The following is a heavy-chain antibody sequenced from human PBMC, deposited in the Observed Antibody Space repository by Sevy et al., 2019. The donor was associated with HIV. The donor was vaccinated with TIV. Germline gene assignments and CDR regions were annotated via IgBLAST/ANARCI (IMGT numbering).Heavy chain of an antibody. CDR1: GFRFGSQA. D-gene: IGHD3-3*01. V-gene: IGHV3-23*01. CDR2: MSGRGESR. J-gene: IGHJ4*03. Sequence: GGSLRLSCVGSGFRFGSQAMSWVRQAPGKGLEWVSGMSGRGESRGYAHSVKGRFTISRENSKNPVYVQMNSLTAEDTAVYYCAKDVPEQSWYDDCWGGSPCFDYWGRGSLVTVSS. CDR3: AKDVPEQSWYDDCWGGSPCFDY.